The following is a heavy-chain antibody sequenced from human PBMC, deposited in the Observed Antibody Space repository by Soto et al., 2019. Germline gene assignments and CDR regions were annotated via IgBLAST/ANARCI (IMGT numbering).Heavy chain of an antibody. CDR1: GFTFSSYS. J-gene: IGHJ4*02. CDR3: ASDSIIAATSFDY. V-gene: IGHV3-21*01. Sequence: GGSLRLSCAASGFTFSSYSMNWVRQAPGKGLEWVSSISSSSSYIYYADSVKGRFTISRDNAKNSLYLQMNSLRAEDTAVYYCASDSIIAATSFDYWGQGTLVTVSS. CDR2: ISSSSSYI. D-gene: IGHD6-13*01.